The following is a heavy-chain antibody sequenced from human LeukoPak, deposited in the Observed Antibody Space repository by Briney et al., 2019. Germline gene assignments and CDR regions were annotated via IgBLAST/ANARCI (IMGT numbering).Heavy chain of an antibody. V-gene: IGHV3-23*01. CDR1: GFTFRSYA. CDR2: ISASGGST. CDR3: ARDPYSSTWSYGMDV. Sequence: SGGSLRLSCAASGFTFRSYAMSWVRQAPGKGLEWVSGISASGGSTFYADSVKGRFTISRDNSKNTLYLQMNSLRAEDTAVYYCARDPYSSTWSYGMDVWGQGTTVTVSS. J-gene: IGHJ6*02. D-gene: IGHD6-6*01.